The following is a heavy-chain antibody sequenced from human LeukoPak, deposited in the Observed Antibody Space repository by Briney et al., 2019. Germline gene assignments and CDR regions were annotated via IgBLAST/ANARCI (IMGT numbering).Heavy chain of an antibody. Sequence: SETLSLTCTVSGGSISSYYWSWIRQPPGKGLEWIGYVYYSGSTNYNPSLKSRVTISVDTSKNQFSLKLSSVTAADTAVYYCARLRTGYYFDYWGQGTLVTVSS. CDR3: ARLRTGYYFDY. D-gene: IGHD7-27*01. CDR2: VYYSGST. J-gene: IGHJ4*02. V-gene: IGHV4-59*08. CDR1: GGSISSYY.